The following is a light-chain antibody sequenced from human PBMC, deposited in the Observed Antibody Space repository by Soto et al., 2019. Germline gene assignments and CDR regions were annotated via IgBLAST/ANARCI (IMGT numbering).Light chain of an antibody. CDR1: QSISTN. CDR2: GAS. CDR3: PQYNNWPPWT. Sequence: EIVMTQSPATLSVSPGDRATLSCRASQSISTNLAWYQQKPGQAPRLLIYGASTRATGIPARFSGSGSGTEFTLTISSLQSEDFALYYCPQYNNWPPWTFGQGTKVEIK. J-gene: IGKJ1*01. V-gene: IGKV3-15*01.